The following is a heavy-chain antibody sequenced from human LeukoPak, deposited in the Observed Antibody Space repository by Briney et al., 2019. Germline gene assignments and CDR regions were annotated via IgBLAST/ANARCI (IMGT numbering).Heavy chain of an antibody. CDR1: GYTFSLYG. CDR3: ARGDLEDCTAGGCYNPGYYFDF. CDR2: ISGNNGNT. Sequence: ASVRVSCKASGYTFSLYGINWVRQAPGQGLEWMGWISGNNGNTRYAQRLQGRLTVTTDTSTNTVYMDLTSLRSDDTAVYYCARGDLEDCTAGGCYNPGYYFDFWGQGTQVTVSS. V-gene: IGHV1-18*01. D-gene: IGHD2-8*02. J-gene: IGHJ4*02.